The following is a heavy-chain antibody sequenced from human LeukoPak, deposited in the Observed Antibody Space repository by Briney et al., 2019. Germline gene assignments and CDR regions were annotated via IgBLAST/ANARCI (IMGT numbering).Heavy chain of an antibody. J-gene: IGHJ6*03. D-gene: IGHD5-12*01. Sequence: GGSLRLSCAASGFTFDDYAMHWVRQGPGKGLEWISGITWNSGVTTYADSVKGRFTISRDNAKNTLYLQMNSLRAEDTAVYYCARARRERGNIVATIGWGYYYMDVWGKGTTVTVSS. CDR2: ITWNSGVT. CDR1: GFTFDDYA. V-gene: IGHV3-9*01. CDR3: ARARRERGNIVATIGWGYYYMDV.